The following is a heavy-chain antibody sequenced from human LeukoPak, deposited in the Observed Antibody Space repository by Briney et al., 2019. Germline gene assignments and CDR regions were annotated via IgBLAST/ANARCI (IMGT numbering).Heavy chain of an antibody. Sequence: GGSLRLFCAASGFSFSSYGMHWVRQAPGKGLEWVAFIRYDGSNKYYADSVTGRFPISRDNSNDTLYLQMNSMRAENTAVYYCAKEPGFIEAAGMGWFDPWGQGTLVTVSS. CDR2: IRYDGSNK. CDR3: AKEPGFIEAAGMGWFDP. V-gene: IGHV3-30*02. J-gene: IGHJ5*02. CDR1: GFSFSSYG. D-gene: IGHD6-13*01.